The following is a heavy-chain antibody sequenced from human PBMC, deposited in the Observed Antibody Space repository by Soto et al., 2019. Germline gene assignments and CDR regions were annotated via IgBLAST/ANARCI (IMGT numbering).Heavy chain of an antibody. CDR2: IRNKANNYAT. J-gene: IGHJ4*02. D-gene: IGHD1-26*01. V-gene: IGHV3-72*01. Sequence: EVQLVESGGGLVQPGGSLRLSCAASGFTFRDHYMDWVRQAPGKGLEWVGRIRNKANNYATEYAASVKDRFTISRDDSKNALYLQMSSLKTEDTAVYYCARGWALVELLPGAFDYWGQGILVTVCS. CDR1: GFTFRDHY. CDR3: ARGWALVELLPGAFDY.